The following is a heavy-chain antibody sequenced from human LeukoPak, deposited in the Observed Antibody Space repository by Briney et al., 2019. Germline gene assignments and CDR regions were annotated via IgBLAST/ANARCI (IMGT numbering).Heavy chain of an antibody. V-gene: IGHV4-59*01. J-gene: IGHJ1*01. CDR3: AREGAKNDYGDPLYFQH. CDR1: GGSISSYY. Sequence: SETLSLTCTVSGGSISSYYWSWIRQPPGKGLEWIGYIYYSGGTNYNPSLKSRVTISVDTSKNQFSLKLSSVTAADTAVYYCAREGAKNDYGDPLYFQHWGQGTLVTVSS. D-gene: IGHD4-17*01. CDR2: IYYSGGT.